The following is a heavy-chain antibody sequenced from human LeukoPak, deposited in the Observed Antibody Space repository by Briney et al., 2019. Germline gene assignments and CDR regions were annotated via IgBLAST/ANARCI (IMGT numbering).Heavy chain of an antibody. V-gene: IGHV4-38-2*02. CDR1: SYSINNGYL. D-gene: IGHD2-21*01. J-gene: IGHJ4*02. Sequence: SETLSLTCTVSSYSINNGYLWAWIRQPLGKGLEWIGSVHRSGSAYYNPSLNSRVTISVDTSKNQFSLKLSSVTAADTAVYYCSGSHHHTTLWFDYWGQGTLVTVSS. CDR2: VHRSGSA. CDR3: SGSHHHTTLWFDY.